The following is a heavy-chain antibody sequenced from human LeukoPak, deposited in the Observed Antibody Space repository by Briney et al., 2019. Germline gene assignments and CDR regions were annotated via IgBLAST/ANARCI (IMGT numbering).Heavy chain of an antibody. CDR2: IYYSGST. D-gene: IGHD6-19*01. CDR3: ARAVSGRFDY. CDR1: GGSMSPYH. J-gene: IGHJ4*02. Sequence: SETLSLTCTVSGGSMSPYHWGWIRQPPGKGLEWTGYIYYSGSTNYNPSLKSRVTISVDTSKNQFSLKLSSVTAADTAIYYCARAVSGRFDYWGQATLVTVSS. V-gene: IGHV4-59*08.